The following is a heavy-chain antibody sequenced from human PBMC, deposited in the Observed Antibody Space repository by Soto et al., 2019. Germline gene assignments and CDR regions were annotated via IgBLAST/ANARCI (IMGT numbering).Heavy chain of an antibody. CDR1: GYPCTGYY. Sequence: ASVKFSCRASGYPCTGYYMHWVRHAPGQGLEWMGWINPNSGGTNYAQKFQGRVTMTRDTAISTAYMELSRLGSDDTAVYYCEREGKDIGVVPAAHWGQGTLVTVSS. CDR3: EREGKDIGVVPAAH. J-gene: IGHJ4*02. D-gene: IGHD2-2*01. CDR2: INPNSGGT. V-gene: IGHV1-2*02.